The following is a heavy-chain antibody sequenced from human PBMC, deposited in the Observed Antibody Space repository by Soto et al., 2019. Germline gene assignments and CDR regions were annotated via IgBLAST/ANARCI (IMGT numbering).Heavy chain of an antibody. J-gene: IGHJ4*02. D-gene: IGHD3-10*01. CDR2: ISGSGGRT. CDR1: GFTFSSYA. V-gene: IGHV3-23*01. CDR3: AKRALWFGEGY. Sequence: EVQLLESGGGLVQPGGSLRLSCVASGFTFSSYAMSWVRQAPGQGLEWVSAISGSGGRTYYADSVKGRFTISRDNSKNTLSLQMNSLRAEDTAVYYCAKRALWFGEGYWGQGTLVTVSS.